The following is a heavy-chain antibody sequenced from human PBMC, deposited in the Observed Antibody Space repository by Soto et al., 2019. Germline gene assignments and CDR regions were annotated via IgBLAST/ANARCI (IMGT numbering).Heavy chain of an antibody. D-gene: IGHD3-3*01. CDR3: ARTDFWSGYEEYYGMDV. CDR1: GGSISSSSYY. J-gene: IGHJ6*02. V-gene: IGHV4-39*01. Sequence: EALAVTCPVSGGSISSSSYYWGWIRQPPGKGLEWIGSIYYSGSTYYNPSLKSRVTISVDTSKNQFSLKLSSVTAADTAVYYCARTDFWSGYEEYYGMDVWGQGTKVTVYS. CDR2: IYYSGST.